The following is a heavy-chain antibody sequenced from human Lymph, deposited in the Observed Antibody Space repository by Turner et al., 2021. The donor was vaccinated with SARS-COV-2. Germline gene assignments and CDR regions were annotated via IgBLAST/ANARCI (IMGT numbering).Heavy chain of an antibody. J-gene: IGHJ4*02. D-gene: IGHD2-2*01. CDR1: GGSISSYY. CDR2: IFYSGST. V-gene: IGHV4-59*01. CDR3: ARVIPAGWYYFDY. Sequence: QVQLQESGPGLVKPSETLSLTGTVSGGSISSYYWSWIRQPPGKGLEWIGYIFYSGSTIYNPSLKSRVTISVDTSKNQFSLKLSSVTAADTAVYYCARVIPAGWYYFDYWGQGTLVTVSS.